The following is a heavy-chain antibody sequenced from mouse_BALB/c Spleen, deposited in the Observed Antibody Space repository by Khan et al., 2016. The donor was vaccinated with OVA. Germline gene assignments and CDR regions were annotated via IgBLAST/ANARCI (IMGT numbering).Heavy chain of an antibody. CDR2: INPKNGVT. D-gene: IGHD3-3*01. V-gene: IGHV1-18*01. J-gene: IGHJ4*01. CDR1: GYTFTEYT. CDR3: ARDAGRK. Sequence: VQLQQSGPELVRPGASVKISCKTSGYTFTEYTLHWVKQSHGKSLEWIGVINPKNGVTSYNQQFKGKATLTVDKSSSTAYMEFRSLTSEDSAVDYCARDAGRKWGQGTSVTVSS.